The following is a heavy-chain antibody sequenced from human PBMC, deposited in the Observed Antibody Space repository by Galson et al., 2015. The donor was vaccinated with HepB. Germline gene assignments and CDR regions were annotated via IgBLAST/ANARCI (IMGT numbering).Heavy chain of an antibody. V-gene: IGHV3-23*01. CDR1: GYTFSDNG. CDR2: ITTSGGTT. J-gene: IGHJ6*02. D-gene: IGHD2/OR15-2a*01. CDR3: ARDQHNSFHYGMDV. Sequence: SLRLSCAGSGYTFSDNGMSWVRQAPGKGLEWVSTITTSGGTTYYADSVKDRFTISRDNSQNTLYLRMNSLRAEDTAVYYCARDQHNSFHYGMDVWGQGTTVTVSS.